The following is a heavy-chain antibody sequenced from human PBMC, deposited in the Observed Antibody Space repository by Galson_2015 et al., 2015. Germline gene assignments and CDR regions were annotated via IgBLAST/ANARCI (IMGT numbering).Heavy chain of an antibody. CDR2: ISSTTTYI. CDR1: EFTFSSYY. V-gene: IGHV3-21*01. J-gene: IGHJ4*02. D-gene: IGHD3-3*01. Sequence: SLRLSCAASEFTFSSYYMSWVRQAPGKGLEWVSSISSTTTYIYYADSVKGRFTISRDNATNSLCLQMNSLGAEDTAVYYCARQILDYDFWSGYYPTNFDYWGQGTLVTVSS. CDR3: ARQILDYDFWSGYYPTNFDY.